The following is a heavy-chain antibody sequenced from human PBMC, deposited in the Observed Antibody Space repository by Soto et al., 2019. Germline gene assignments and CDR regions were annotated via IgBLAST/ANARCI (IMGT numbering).Heavy chain of an antibody. CDR2: ISSSSSTI. D-gene: IGHD1-26*01. CDR1: GFTFSSYS. V-gene: IGHV3-48*02. Sequence: EVQLVESGGGLVQPGGSLRLSCAASGFTFSSYSMNWVRQAPGKGLEWVSYISSSSSTIYYADSVKGRFTISRDNAKNSLYLQRNSLRDEDTAVYYFAKEASFERYSGGYPVDYWGQGTLVTVSS. J-gene: IGHJ4*02. CDR3: AKEASFERYSGGYPVDY.